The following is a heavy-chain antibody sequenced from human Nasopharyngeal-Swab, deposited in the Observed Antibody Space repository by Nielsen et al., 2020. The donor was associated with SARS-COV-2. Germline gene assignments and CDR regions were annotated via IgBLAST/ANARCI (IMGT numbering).Heavy chain of an antibody. D-gene: IGHD3-22*01. CDR2: INHSGST. V-gene: IGHV4-34*01. J-gene: IGHJ6*02. CDR3: ARFPYDSWVNGMDV. Sequence: SETLSLTCAVFGGSFSGNYWSWIRQPPGKGLEWIGEINHSGSTNYNPSLKRRVTISIDTSKNQLSLKLSSVTAADTAVYYCARFPYDSWVNGMDVWAKGPRSPSP. CDR1: GGSFSGNY.